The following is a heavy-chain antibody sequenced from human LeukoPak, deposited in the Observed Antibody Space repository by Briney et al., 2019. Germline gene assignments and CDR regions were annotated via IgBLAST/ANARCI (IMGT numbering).Heavy chain of an antibody. V-gene: IGHV3-23*01. D-gene: IGHD2-2*01. CDR1: GFTFSSYA. CDR3: ARGRMPFDI. CDR2: ISGSGGST. J-gene: IGHJ4*02. Sequence: GGSLRLSCAASGFTFSSYAMSWVRQAPGKGLEWVSAISGSGGSTYYADSVKGRFTISRDNAKNSLYLQMNSLRAEDTAVYYCARGRMPFDIWGQGTPVTVSS.